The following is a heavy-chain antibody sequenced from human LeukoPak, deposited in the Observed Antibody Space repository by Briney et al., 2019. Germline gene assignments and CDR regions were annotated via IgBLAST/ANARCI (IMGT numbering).Heavy chain of an antibody. D-gene: IGHD4-17*01. V-gene: IGHV4-30-4*01. J-gene: IGHJ3*02. CDR3: ARLNDYGDYAGLLGGSFDI. CDR2: IYYSGST. CDR1: GGSISSGDYY. Sequence: SETLSLTCTVSGGSISSGDYYWSWIRQPPGKGLEWIGYIYYSGSTYYNPSLKSRVTISVDTSKNQFSLKLSSVTAADTAVYYCARLNDYGDYAGLLGGSFDIWGQGTMVTVSS.